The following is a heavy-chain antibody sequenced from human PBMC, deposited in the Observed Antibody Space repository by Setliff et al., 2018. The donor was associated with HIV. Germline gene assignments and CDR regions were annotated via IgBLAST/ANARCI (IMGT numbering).Heavy chain of an antibody. Sequence: SVKVSCKASGGTFSSYAISWVRQAPGQGLEWMGTIIPILDIANYAQRFQGRVTITADKSTRTAYMELSSLRSEDTAVYYCSRAWGGSGYYAFDHWGQGTLVTVSS. J-gene: IGHJ4*02. V-gene: IGHV1-69*04. CDR2: IIPILDIA. D-gene: IGHD5-12*01. CDR1: GGTFSSYA. CDR3: SRAWGGSGYYAFDH.